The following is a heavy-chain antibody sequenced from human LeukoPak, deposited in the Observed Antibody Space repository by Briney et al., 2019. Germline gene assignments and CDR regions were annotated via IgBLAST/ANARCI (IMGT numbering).Heavy chain of an antibody. CDR3: ASASYSDFGSDEYGPLQFDF. CDR1: GASISSYC. Sequence: SETLSLTCTVSGASISSYCWTWIRQSPGKGLEWIGDVYYTGSTNYSPSLKSRVTMSVDMFNIQFSLKLRSVTAADTAVYYCASASYSDFGSDEYGPLQFDFWGQGTLVTVSS. CDR2: VYYTGST. D-gene: IGHD3-3*01. V-gene: IGHV4-59*01. J-gene: IGHJ4*02.